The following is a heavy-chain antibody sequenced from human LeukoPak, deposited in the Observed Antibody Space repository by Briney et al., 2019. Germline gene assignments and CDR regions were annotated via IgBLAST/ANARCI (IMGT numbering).Heavy chain of an antibody. Sequence: SETLSLTCTVSGGSISSYYWGCIRQPPGKGLEWIGSISSSGTTYYNPSLKSRVTISADTSKTQFSLKLSSVTAADTALYFCTRHADGRPAATLGFDYWGQGTLVTVSS. D-gene: IGHD5-24*01. CDR3: TRHADGRPAATLGFDY. J-gene: IGHJ4*02. CDR2: ISSSGTT. CDR1: GGSISSYY. V-gene: IGHV4-39*01.